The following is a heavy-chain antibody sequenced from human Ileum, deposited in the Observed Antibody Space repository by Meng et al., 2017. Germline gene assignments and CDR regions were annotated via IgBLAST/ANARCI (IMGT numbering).Heavy chain of an antibody. J-gene: IGHJ4*02. Sequence: LQGRCPGRRSPSGPRSPSCTCLVDSLVPHNGGWIRQPQGKGLEWIGYVFYSGSTNYNPSLKSRVAISVDTSKNQVSLKLTSVTAADTAVYYCARSFHESSWGSYRYLFGLWGQGALVTVSS. D-gene: IGHD3-16*02. CDR1: VDSLVPHN. V-gene: IGHV4-59*11. CDR3: ARSFHESSWGSYRYLFGL. CDR2: VFYSGST.